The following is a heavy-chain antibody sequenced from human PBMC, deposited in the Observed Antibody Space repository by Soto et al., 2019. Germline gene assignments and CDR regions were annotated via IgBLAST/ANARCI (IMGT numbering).Heavy chain of an antibody. CDR1: GYTFSNYG. CDR3: ARDLKGEAGGVY. Sequence: QVQLVQSGAEVRKPGASVKVSCKASGYTFSNYGIFWVRQAPGQGLEWMGWIYPYNGNTQYAQKLHGRVTWTTDTSTSTAYMDLRSLTSDDTAIYYCARDLKGEAGGVYWGQGTLVTVSS. J-gene: IGHJ4*02. D-gene: IGHD1-26*01. V-gene: IGHV1-18*01. CDR2: IYPYNGNT.